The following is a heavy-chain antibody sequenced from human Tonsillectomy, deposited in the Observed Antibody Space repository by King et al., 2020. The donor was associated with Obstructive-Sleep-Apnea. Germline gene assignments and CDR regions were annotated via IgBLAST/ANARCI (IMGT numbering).Heavy chain of an antibody. CDR2: MNPNSGNP. J-gene: IGHJ3*02. CDR3: ARVGVLVVVGPIAFDI. D-gene: IGHD2-15*01. CDR1: GYTFTSYD. Sequence: VQLVESGAEVKKPGASVKVYCKASGYTFTSYDINWVRQATGQGLEWMGWMNPNSGNPGYAQKFQGRVTMTRNTSISTAYMELSSLRSEATAVYYCARVGVLVVVGPIAFDIWGQGTMVTVSS. V-gene: IGHV1-8*01.